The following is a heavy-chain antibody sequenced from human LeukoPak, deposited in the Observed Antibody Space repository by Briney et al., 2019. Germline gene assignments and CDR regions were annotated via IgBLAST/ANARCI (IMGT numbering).Heavy chain of an antibody. J-gene: IGHJ4*02. CDR2: IWYDGSNK. CDR3: ARDFTGTEYFDY. D-gene: IGHD1-1*01. V-gene: IGHV3-33*01. CDR1: GFTFSSYG. Sequence: GGSLRLSCAASGFTFSSYGMHWVRQAPGKGLEWVAVIWYDGSNKYYADSVKGRFTISRDNSKNTLYLQMNSLRAEDTAVYYCARDFTGTEYFDYWGQGTLVTVSP.